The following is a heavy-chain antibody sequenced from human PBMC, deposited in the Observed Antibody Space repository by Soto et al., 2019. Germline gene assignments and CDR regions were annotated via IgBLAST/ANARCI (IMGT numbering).Heavy chain of an antibody. D-gene: IGHD6-13*01. CDR2: ISAGGNLI. Sequence: GSLRLSCAASGFRFSDHYMDWVRQVPGKGLEWVSGISAGGNLIYYADSVRGRFTMSRDNYKNMLYLQMNSLRAEDTAVYFCAKRKGIGAAAKNFDFWGQGARVTVSS. CDR3: AKRKGIGAAAKNFDF. J-gene: IGHJ4*02. CDR1: GFRFSDHY. V-gene: IGHV3-23*01.